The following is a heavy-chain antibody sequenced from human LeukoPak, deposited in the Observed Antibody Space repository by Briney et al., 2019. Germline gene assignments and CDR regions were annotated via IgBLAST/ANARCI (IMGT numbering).Heavy chain of an antibody. Sequence: SVKVSCKASGGTFSSYTISWVRQAPGQGLEWMGRIIPILGIANYAQKFQGRVTITADKSTSTAYMELSSLRSEDTAVYYCARGGVASSPRVYYFDYWGQGTLVTVSS. V-gene: IGHV1-69*02. J-gene: IGHJ4*02. CDR1: GGTFSSYT. D-gene: IGHD3-16*01. CDR3: ARGGVASSPRVYYFDY. CDR2: IIPILGIA.